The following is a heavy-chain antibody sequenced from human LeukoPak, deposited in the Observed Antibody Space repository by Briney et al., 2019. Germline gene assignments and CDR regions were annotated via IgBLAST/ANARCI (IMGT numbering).Heavy chain of an antibody. CDR3: VRVPSGYVIY. D-gene: IGHD5-12*01. J-gene: IGHJ4*02. V-gene: IGHV3-66*02. CDR1: GFTVSSSH. Sequence: GGSLRLSRAASGFTVSSSHMSWVRQTPGKGLEWVSLIYSSGNIYYADSVKGRFTISRDNSKNTLYLQMNSLRTEDTAVYYCVRVPSGYVIYWGQGTLVTVSS. CDR2: IYSSGNI.